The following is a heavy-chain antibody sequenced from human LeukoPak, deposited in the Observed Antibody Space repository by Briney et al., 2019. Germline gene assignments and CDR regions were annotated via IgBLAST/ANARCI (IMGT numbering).Heavy chain of an antibody. CDR2: ISPYNGNT. Sequence: ASVKVSCKASGYTFNMYGITWVRQAPGQGLEWMGWISPYNGNTDYSQKFQGRVTMTTDPSSSTAYMELKSLTSDDTAVYFCARTKKAEIISRGGYNWFDPWGQGTLVTVSS. CDR3: ARTKKAEIISRGGYNWFDP. CDR1: GYTFNMYG. J-gene: IGHJ5*02. D-gene: IGHD3-10*01. V-gene: IGHV1-18*01.